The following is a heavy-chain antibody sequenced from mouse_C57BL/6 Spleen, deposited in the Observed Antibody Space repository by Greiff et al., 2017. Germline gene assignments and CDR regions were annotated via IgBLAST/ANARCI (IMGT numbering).Heavy chain of an antibody. CDR1: GYTFTSYW. V-gene: IGHV1-50*01. J-gene: IGHJ2*01. CDR3: ARCYDYDGVYLDY. CDR2: IDPSDSYT. D-gene: IGHD2-4*01. Sequence: VQLQQPGAELVKPGASVKLSCKASGYTFTSYWMPWVKQRPGQGLEWIGEIDPSDSYTNYNQKFKGKATLTVDTSSSTAYMQLSSLTSEDSAVYYCARCYDYDGVYLDYWGQGTTLTVSS.